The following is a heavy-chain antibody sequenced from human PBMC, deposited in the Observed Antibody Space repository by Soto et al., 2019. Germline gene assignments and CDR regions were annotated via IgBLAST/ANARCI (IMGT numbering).Heavy chain of an antibody. CDR2: IYYSGST. D-gene: IGHD4-17*01. V-gene: IGHV4-61*01. Sequence: QVQLQESGPGLVKPSETLSLTCTVSGGSVSSGRYYWSWIRQPPGKRLEWIGFIYYSGSTNYNPSLKSRVAISVDTSKNQFSLKLSSVNAADTAVYYCARGDYGDHFDYWGQGTLVTVSS. J-gene: IGHJ4*02. CDR3: ARGDYGDHFDY. CDR1: GGSVSSGRYY.